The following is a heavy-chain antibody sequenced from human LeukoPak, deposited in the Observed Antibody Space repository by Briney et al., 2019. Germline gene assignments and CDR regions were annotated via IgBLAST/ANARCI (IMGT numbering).Heavy chain of an antibody. Sequence: SQTLSLTCAISGDSVSSNSAAWNWIRQSPSRGLEWLGRTYYRSKWYNDYAVSVKSRITINPDTSKNQFSLQLNSVTPEDTAVYYCATGRRDTAMVNYYYYYMDVWGKGTTVTVSS. CDR1: GDSVSSNSAA. D-gene: IGHD5-18*01. V-gene: IGHV6-1*01. CDR3: ATGRRDTAMVNYYYYYMDV. CDR2: TYYRSKWYN. J-gene: IGHJ6*03.